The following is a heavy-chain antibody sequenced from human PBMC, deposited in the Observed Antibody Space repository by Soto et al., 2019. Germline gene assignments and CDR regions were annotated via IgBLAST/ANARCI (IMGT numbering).Heavy chain of an antibody. CDR3: ARCPIDHDWFDP. CDR1: GSDITTYY. J-gene: IGHJ5*02. Sequence: SETLSLTCTVSGSDITTYYWSWLRQSPGKGLEWIGHIYDTGSTTYNPSLKSRVTISVDTSNKQFSLRLTSVTAADTAVYYCARCPIDHDWFDPWGQGTLVTVSS. D-gene: IGHD3-9*01. CDR2: IYDTGST. V-gene: IGHV4-59*01.